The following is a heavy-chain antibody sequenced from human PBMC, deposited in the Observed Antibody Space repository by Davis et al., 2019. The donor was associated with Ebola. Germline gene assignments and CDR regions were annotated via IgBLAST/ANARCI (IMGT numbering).Heavy chain of an antibody. V-gene: IGHV4-59*08. CDR1: GFTFSSYW. J-gene: IGHJ5*02. Sequence: GSLRLSCAASGFTFSSYWMSWIRQPPGKGLEWIGHSYYSGSPNYNPSLKSRVTISVDTSKNQFSLKLSSVTAADTAMYYCARRGTSSWYAGWFDPWGQGTLVTVSS. CDR2: SYYSGSP. CDR3: ARRGTSSWYAGWFDP. D-gene: IGHD6-13*01.